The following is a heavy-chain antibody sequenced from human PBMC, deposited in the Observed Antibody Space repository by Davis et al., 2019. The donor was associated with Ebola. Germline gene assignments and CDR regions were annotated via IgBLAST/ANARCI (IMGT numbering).Heavy chain of an antibody. CDR3: TVTPDGTGDDY. Sequence: GGSLRLSCAASGFTFSSYVMSWVRQAPGKGLEWVSAISGSGGSTYYADSVKGRFTISRDNSKNTAYLQMNSLKTEDTAVYYCTVTPDGTGDDYWGQGTLVTVSS. J-gene: IGHJ4*02. CDR2: ISGSGGST. CDR1: GFTFSSYV. V-gene: IGHV3-23*01. D-gene: IGHD3-10*01.